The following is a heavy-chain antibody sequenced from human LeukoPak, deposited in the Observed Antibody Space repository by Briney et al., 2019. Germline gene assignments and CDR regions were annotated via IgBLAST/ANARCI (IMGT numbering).Heavy chain of an antibody. D-gene: IGHD1-14*01. CDR2: FALEDGEK. CDR3: ATAFAGNLVDD. Sequence: GASVKVSCKVSGYTLSDLSMHWVRQAPGKGLEWMGSFALEDGEKVYAQKFQGRVTMTEDISTDTAYMELSSLRSEDTAVYYCATAFAGNLVDDWGQGTLVTVSS. CDR1: GYTLSDLS. J-gene: IGHJ4*02. V-gene: IGHV1-24*01.